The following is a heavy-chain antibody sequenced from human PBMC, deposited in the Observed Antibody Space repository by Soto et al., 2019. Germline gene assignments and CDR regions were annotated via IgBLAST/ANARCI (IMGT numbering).Heavy chain of an antibody. Sequence: QVTLKQSGPVLVKPTETLTLRCTLSGLSITDSEMGVSWIRQPPGQPLEWLAHIDSSGEKSYRTFLKSRLAISKDTSKSQIVLTMTNMDPADTATYYCARRHLAIAVSPGFDPWGQGILVTVSS. V-gene: IGHV2-26*01. CDR1: GLSITDSEMG. D-gene: IGHD6-19*01. J-gene: IGHJ5*02. CDR3: ARRHLAIAVSPGFDP. CDR2: IDSSGEK.